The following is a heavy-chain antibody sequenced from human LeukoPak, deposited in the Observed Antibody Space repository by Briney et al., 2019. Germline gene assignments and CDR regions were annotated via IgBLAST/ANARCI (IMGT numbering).Heavy chain of an antibody. CDR3: ARLISVAGTGAFDI. CDR2: IYSGGTR. V-gene: IGHV3-66*01. D-gene: IGHD6-19*01. J-gene: IGHJ3*02. CDR1: AFTVSSNY. Sequence: GGSRRLSCAASAFTVSSNYMTWVRQAPGKGLEWVSVIYSGGTRYYADSVTGRFTISRDNSKNTLYLQMNTLRAEGTAVYYCARLISVAGTGAFDIWGQGTMVTVSS.